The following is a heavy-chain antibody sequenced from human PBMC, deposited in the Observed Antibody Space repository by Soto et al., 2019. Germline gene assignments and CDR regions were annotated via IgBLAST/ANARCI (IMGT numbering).Heavy chain of an antibody. CDR3: ARESSSPNYYYYGMDV. Sequence: SVKVSCKASGGTFSSYAVSWVRQAPGQGLEWMGVIIPLLSTPKYAQKFQGRVTISADASAATAYMELSSLRSEDTAVYYCARESSSPNYYYYGMDVWGQGTTVTVSS. CDR2: IIPLLSTP. CDR1: GGTFSSYA. V-gene: IGHV1-69*13. D-gene: IGHD6-6*01. J-gene: IGHJ6*02.